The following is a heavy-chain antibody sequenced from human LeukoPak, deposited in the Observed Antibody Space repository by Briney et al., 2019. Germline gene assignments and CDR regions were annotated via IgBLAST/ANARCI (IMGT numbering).Heavy chain of an antibody. CDR2: IHHRGST. Sequence: ASETLPLTCGVSDAALSGYQWSWIRQSPGKGLEWIGEIHHRGSTTYNPSLKSRVTISVDTPKNQFSLKMTSVTAADTANCARGENYDYWNRFGGRHNWFDAWGQGTLVTVSS. V-gene: IGHV4-34*01. J-gene: IGHJ5*02. CDR1: DAALSGYQ. CDR3: GENYDYWNRFGGRHNWFDA. D-gene: IGHD3/OR15-3a*01.